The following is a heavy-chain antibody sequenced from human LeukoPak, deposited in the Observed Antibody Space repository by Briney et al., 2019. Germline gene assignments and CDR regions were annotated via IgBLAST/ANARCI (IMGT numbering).Heavy chain of an antibody. D-gene: IGHD4-17*01. Sequence: SETLSLTCAVYGGSFSGYYWSWIRQPPGKGLEWIGEINHSGSTNCNPSLKSRVTISVDTSKNQFSLKLSSVTAADTAVYYCARGRPHGDLGYWGQGTLVTVSS. V-gene: IGHV4-34*01. CDR1: GGSFSGYY. J-gene: IGHJ4*02. CDR2: INHSGST. CDR3: ARGRPHGDLGY.